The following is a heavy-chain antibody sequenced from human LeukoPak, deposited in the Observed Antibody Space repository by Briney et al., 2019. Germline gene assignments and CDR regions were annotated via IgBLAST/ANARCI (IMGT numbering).Heavy chain of an antibody. CDR1: GFTFSNYA. Sequence: GGSLRLSCAASGFTFSNYAMSWVRQAPGKGLEWVSVISGSGGNTSYADSVKGRFTISRDNSKNTLYLQMNSLRAEDTAVYYCARDRVAVAATPDVADYWGQGTLVTVSS. D-gene: IGHD6-19*01. J-gene: IGHJ4*02. CDR2: ISGSGGNT. V-gene: IGHV3-23*01. CDR3: ARDRVAVAATPDVADY.